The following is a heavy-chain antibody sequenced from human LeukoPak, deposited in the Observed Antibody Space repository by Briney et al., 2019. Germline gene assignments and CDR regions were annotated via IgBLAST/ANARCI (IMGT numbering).Heavy chain of an antibody. CDR2: INHSGST. Sequence: PSETLSLTCAVYGGSFSGYYWSWIRQPPGKGLEWIGEINHSGSTNYNPSLKSRVTISVDTSKNQFSLKLSSVTAADTAVYYCRQSGYSYADDYWGQGTLSPSPQ. V-gene: IGHV4-34*01. J-gene: IGHJ4*02. CDR1: GGSFSGYY. CDR3: RQSGYSYADDY. D-gene: IGHD5-18*01.